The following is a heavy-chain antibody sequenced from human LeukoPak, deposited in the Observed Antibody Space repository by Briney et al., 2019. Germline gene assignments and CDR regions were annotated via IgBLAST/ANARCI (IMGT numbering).Heavy chain of an antibody. CDR2: ISHDGSNK. CDR3: TTGGSVIVAGTRAFDI. D-gene: IGHD5-12*01. Sequence: PGGSLRLSCAASGFPFSSYGMHWVRQAPGKGPEWVAVISHDGSNKYYEDSVKGRFTISRDNSKNTLYLQMNSLSAEDTAVYYCTTGGSVIVAGTRAFDIWGQGTMVTVSS. V-gene: IGHV3-30*03. CDR1: GFPFSSYG. J-gene: IGHJ3*02.